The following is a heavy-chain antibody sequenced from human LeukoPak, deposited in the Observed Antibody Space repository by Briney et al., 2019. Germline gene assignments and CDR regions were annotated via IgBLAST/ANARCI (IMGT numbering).Heavy chain of an antibody. D-gene: IGHD6-6*01. CDR1: GYTFTSYG. Sequence: ASVKVSCKASGYTFTSYGISWVRQAPGQGLEWMGWISAYNGNTNYAQKLQGRVTMTTDTSTSTAYMELSSLRSEDTAVYYCARDSGYSSSSGLDYWGQGTLVTVSS. CDR3: ARDSGYSSSSGLDY. CDR2: ISAYNGNT. V-gene: IGHV1-18*01. J-gene: IGHJ4*02.